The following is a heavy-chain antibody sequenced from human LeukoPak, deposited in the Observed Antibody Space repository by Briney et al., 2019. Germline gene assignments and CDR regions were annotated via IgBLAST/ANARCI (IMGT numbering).Heavy chain of an antibody. D-gene: IGHD3-22*01. Sequence: SETLSLTCTVSGGSIGSGDYYWSWVRQPPGKGLEWIGYIYYSGSTNYNPSLKSRVTISVDTSKNQFSLKLSSVTAADTAVYYCARDAARYYYDSSGYGDAFDIWGQGTMVTVSS. CDR1: GGSIGSGDYY. V-gene: IGHV4-61*08. J-gene: IGHJ3*02. CDR3: ARDAARYYYDSSGYGDAFDI. CDR2: IYYSGST.